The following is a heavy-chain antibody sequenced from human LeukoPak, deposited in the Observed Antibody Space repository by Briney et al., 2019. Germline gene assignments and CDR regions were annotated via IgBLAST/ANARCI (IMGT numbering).Heavy chain of an antibody. J-gene: IGHJ3*02. D-gene: IGHD1-1*01. CDR3: AKARGGNWNDYGAGAFDI. CDR2: IRYDGSNK. V-gene: IGHV3-30*02. Sequence: PGGSLRLSCAASGFTFSSYGMHWVRQAPGKGLEWVAFIRYDGSNKYYADSVKGRFTISRDNSKNTLYLQMNSLRAEDTAVYYCAKARGGNWNDYGAGAFDIWGQGTMVTVSS. CDR1: GFTFSSYG.